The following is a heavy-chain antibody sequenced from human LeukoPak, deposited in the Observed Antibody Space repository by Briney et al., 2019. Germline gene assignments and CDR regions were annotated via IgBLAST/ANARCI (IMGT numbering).Heavy chain of an antibody. J-gene: IGHJ4*02. CDR3: VKDLSGAWSFDF. CDR2: ISYDGSNK. CDR1: GFTFSTYA. D-gene: IGHD6-19*01. Sequence: GGSLRLSCAASGFTFSTYAMHWVRQAPGKGLEWVAVISYDGSNKYYADSVKGRFTISRDNSKNTLYLQMNSLRAEDTAVYYCVKDLSGAWSFDFWGQGTLVTVSS. V-gene: IGHV3-30-3*01.